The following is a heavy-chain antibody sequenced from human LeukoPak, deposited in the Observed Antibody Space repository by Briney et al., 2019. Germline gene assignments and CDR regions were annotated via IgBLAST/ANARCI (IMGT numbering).Heavy chain of an antibody. D-gene: IGHD6-13*01. V-gene: IGHV4-34*01. CDR3: TRGHSSTLDY. J-gene: IGHJ4*02. Sequence: ASETLSLTCAVYGGSFSGYYWSWIRQPPGKGLEWIGEINHSGSTNYNPSLKSRVTISVDTSKNQFSLQLNSVTPEDTAVYYCTRGHSSTLDYWGQGTLVTVSS. CDR2: INHSGST. CDR1: GGSFSGYY.